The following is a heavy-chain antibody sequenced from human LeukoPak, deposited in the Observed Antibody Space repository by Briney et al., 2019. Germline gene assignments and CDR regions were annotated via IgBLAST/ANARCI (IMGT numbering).Heavy chain of an antibody. CDR2: IYYSGST. J-gene: IGHJ4*02. Sequence: PSETLSLTCTVSGGSISSSSYYWGWIRQPPGKGLEWIGSIYYSGSTYYNPSLKSRVTISVDTSKNQFSLKLSSVTAADTAVYYCARGPGNYVWGSYRPWGQGTLVTVSS. CDR3: ARGPGNYVWGSYRP. V-gene: IGHV4-39*07. CDR1: GGSISSSSYY. D-gene: IGHD3-16*02.